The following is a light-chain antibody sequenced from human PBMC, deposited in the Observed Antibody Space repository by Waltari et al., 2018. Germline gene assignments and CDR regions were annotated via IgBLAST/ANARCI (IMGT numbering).Light chain of an antibody. CDR2: NAS. J-gene: IGKJ1*01. Sequence: EVVVTQSPATLSLSPGERVSLSCRASQNVTNNFAWFQQRPGLAPRLLIYNASTRATDIPARFSGSGSGTEFTLTINSLQPEDLAIYYCQVRTNWLWTFGQGTKV. CDR3: QVRTNWLWT. V-gene: IGKV3-15*01. CDR1: QNVTNN.